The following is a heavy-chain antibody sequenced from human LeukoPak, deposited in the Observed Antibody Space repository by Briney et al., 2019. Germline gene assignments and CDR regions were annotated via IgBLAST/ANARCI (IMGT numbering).Heavy chain of an antibody. CDR2: ISGSGDST. CDR3: VRRAAVRGMDF. D-gene: IGHD1-14*01. Sequence: GGSLRLSCTATGFIFDTHTLTWVRQAPGKGLEWVASISGSGDSTNYGDSVKGRFTISRDNFKRTVHLEMSNLRADDTAMYYCVRRAAVRGMDFWGLGTTVIVSS. V-gene: IGHV3-23*01. J-gene: IGHJ6*02. CDR1: GFIFDTHT.